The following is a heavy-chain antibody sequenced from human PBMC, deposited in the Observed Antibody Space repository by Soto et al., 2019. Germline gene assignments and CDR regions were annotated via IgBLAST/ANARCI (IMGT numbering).Heavy chain of an antibody. D-gene: IGHD5-12*01. CDR3: ARDRDGYNYPHFDY. J-gene: IGHJ4*02. CDR1: GGSISSYY. V-gene: IGHV4-59*01. CDR2: IYYSGST. Sequence: PSQTLSLTCTVSGGSISSYYWSWIRQPPGKGLEWIGYIYYSGSTNYNPSLKSRVTISVDTSKNQFSLKLSSVTAADTAVYYCARDRDGYNYPHFDYWGQGTLVTVPQ.